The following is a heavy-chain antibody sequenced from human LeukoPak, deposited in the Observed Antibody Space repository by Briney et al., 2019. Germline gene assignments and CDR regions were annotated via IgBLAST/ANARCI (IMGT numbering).Heavy chain of an antibody. CDR2: IYTSGAT. J-gene: IGHJ3*02. CDR1: GASIRHTNYY. Sequence: PSETLSLTCTVSGASIRHTNYYWGWIRQPPGKGLDWIGNIYTSGATRYKPSLMSRVTISLDTPKNEFSLKLSSVTAADTAMYFCVTEDCCSGRACNPIWGQGTLVSVSS. CDR3: VTEDCCSGRACNPI. D-gene: IGHD2-15*01. V-gene: IGHV4-39*07.